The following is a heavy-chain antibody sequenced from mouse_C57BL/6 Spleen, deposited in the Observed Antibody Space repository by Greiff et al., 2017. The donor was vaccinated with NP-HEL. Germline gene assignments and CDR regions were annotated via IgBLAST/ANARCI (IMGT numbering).Heavy chain of an antibody. CDR2: IHPNSGST. Sequence: VQLQQPGAELVKPGASVKLSCKASGYTFTSYWMHWVKQRPGQGLEWIGMIHPNSGSTNYNEKFKSKATLTVDKSSSTAYMQLSSLTSEDSAVYYCARRWLLPGGYYFDYWGQGTTLTVSS. J-gene: IGHJ2*01. CDR3: ARRWLLPGGYYFDY. V-gene: IGHV1-64*01. D-gene: IGHD2-3*01. CDR1: GYTFTSYW.